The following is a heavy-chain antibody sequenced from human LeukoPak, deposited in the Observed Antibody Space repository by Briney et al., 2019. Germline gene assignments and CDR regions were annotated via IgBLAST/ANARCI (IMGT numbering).Heavy chain of an antibody. CDR1: GYTLTELS. Sequence: ASVKVSCKVSGYTLTELSMHWVRQAPGKGLEWMGGFDPEDGETIYAQKFQGRVTMTEDTSTDTAYMELSSLRSEDTAVYYCATVLTRHVGRGSTTVTTSWFDPWGQGTLVTVSS. CDR2: FDPEDGET. J-gene: IGHJ5*02. V-gene: IGHV1-24*01. CDR3: ATVLTRHVGRGSTTVTTSWFDP. D-gene: IGHD4-17*01.